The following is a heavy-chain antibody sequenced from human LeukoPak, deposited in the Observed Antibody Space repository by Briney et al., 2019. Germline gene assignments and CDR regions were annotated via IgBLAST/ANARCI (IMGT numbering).Heavy chain of an antibody. CDR3: AREAWAGTLSGWFDP. CDR2: IFSSGST. V-gene: IGHV4-31*03. D-gene: IGHD1-7*01. CDR1: GGPISRGAYY. J-gene: IGHJ5*02. Sequence: PSETLSLTCSVSGGPISRGAYYWSWIRQLPGKGLEWIGYIFSSGSTSYNPSLRSRVTVSFDTSKNQFFLNLSSVAAADTAIYYCAREAWAGTLSGWFDPWGQGTLVTVSS.